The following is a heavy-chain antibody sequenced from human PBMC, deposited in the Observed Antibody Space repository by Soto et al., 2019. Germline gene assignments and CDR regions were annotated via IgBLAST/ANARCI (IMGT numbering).Heavy chain of an antibody. J-gene: IGHJ4*02. V-gene: IGHV3-30*03. D-gene: IGHD3-22*01. CDR2: ISYDGSNE. CDR1: GFTFSSYG. Sequence: QVRLVESGGGVVQPGRSLRLSCAASGFTFSSYGMHWVRQAPGKGLEWVAVISYDGSNEYYADSVKGRFTISRDNSKNTLYLQMNSLRAEDTAVYYCARASGYDSTGYYLVDYWGQGTLVTVSS. CDR3: ARASGYDSTGYYLVDY.